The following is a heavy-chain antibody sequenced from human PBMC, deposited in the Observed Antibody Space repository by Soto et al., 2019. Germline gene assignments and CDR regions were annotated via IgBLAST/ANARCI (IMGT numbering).Heavy chain of an antibody. V-gene: IGHV3-30*18. Sequence: GGSLRLSCAASGFTFSSYGMHWVRQAPGKGLEWVAVISYDGSNKYYADSVKGRFTISRDNSKNTLYLQMNSLRAEDTAVYYCAKVRDITDWVDPWGQGTLVTVSS. D-gene: IGHD1-20*01. J-gene: IGHJ5*02. CDR2: ISYDGSNK. CDR1: GFTFSSYG. CDR3: AKVRDITDWVDP.